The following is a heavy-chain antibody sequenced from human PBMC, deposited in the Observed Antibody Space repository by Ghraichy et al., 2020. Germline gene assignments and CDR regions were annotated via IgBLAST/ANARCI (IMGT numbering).Heavy chain of an antibody. CDR1: GFTFSDPY. J-gene: IGHJ4*02. D-gene: IGHD1-26*01. Sequence: GGSLRLSCAASGFTFSDPYMDWVRQAPGKGLEWVGRTRNKANSYSTEYAASVKGRFTISRDDSTNSLYLQMNSLKSEDTAVYYCATSGSYRAFYHWGQGTLVTVS. CDR3: ATSGSYRAFYH. V-gene: IGHV3-72*01. CDR2: TRNKANSYST.